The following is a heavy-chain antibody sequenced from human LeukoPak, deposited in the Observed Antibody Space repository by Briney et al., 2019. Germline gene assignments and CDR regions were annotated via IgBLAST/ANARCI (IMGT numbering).Heavy chain of an antibody. CDR1: GGSISSYY. V-gene: IGHV4-59*01. Sequence: SETLSLTCTVSGGSISSYYWSWIRQPPGKGLEWIGYIYYSGSTNYNPSLKSRVTISVDTSKNQFSLKLSSVTAADTAVYYCAATPRGVSWFDPWGQGTLVTVSS. CDR2: IYYSGST. J-gene: IGHJ5*02. D-gene: IGHD3-10*01. CDR3: AATPRGVSWFDP.